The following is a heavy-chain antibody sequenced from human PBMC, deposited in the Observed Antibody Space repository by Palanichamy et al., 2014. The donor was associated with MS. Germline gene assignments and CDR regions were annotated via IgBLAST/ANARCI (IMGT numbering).Heavy chain of an antibody. D-gene: IGHD3-22*01. Sequence: QVQLVQSGAEVMKPGASVKVSCKVSGYTFTNYAIHWVRQAPGHRLEWMGWINAGNGHTKYSQRFQGRVTITRDTSATTAYMELSSLRSEDTAVYFCARETFYFDSSGYYPPHFDNWGRGTLVTVSS. V-gene: IGHV1-3*01. CDR3: ARETFYFDSSGYYPPHFDN. J-gene: IGHJ4*02. CDR1: GYTFTNYA. CDR2: INAGNGHT.